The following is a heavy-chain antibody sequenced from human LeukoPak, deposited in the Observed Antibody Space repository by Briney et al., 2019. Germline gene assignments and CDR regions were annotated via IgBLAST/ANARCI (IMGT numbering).Heavy chain of an antibody. CDR3: TRGAYSTGWNSDY. CDR2: IRSKASGATI. V-gene: IGHV3-49*04. D-gene: IGHD6-19*01. J-gene: IGHJ4*02. CDR1: GFTSTDYG. Sequence: GGSLRLSCIGSGFTSTDYGMSWVRRAPGKGLEWVGCIRSKASGATIEYAASVQGRFSIARDDSKNIVYLQMNSLKTEDTAVYYCTRGAYSTGWNSDYWGQGTLVTVSS.